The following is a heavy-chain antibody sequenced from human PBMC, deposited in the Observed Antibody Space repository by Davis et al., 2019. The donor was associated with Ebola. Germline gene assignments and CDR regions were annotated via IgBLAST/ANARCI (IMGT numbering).Heavy chain of an antibody. J-gene: IGHJ6*02. CDR3: ARDSRWLVPGTYYYYGMDV. CDR1: GDSISSGSYY. V-gene: IGHV4-61*01. D-gene: IGHD6-19*01. CDR2: IDDSGSA. Sequence: GSLRLSCLVSGDSISSGSYYWSWIRQPPGKGLEWIGYIDDSGSANDNPSLKSRVSISIDTSKNQFSLRLSSVTAVDTAVYYCARDSRWLVPGTYYYYGMDVWGQGTTVTVSS.